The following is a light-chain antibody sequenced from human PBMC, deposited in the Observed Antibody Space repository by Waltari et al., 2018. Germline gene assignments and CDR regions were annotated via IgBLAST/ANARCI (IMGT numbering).Light chain of an antibody. CDR2: DVT. CDR1: TSDIGYNKF. J-gene: IGLJ2*01. CDR3: SSYTSSRTLI. Sequence: QSALTQPASVSGSPGQSIAISCTGTTSDIGYNKFVSWYQQNPGKAPKLIIYDVTGRPSGVSDRFSGSKSGNTASLTSSGLQAEDEADYYCSSYTSSRTLIFGGGTKVTV. V-gene: IGLV2-14*01.